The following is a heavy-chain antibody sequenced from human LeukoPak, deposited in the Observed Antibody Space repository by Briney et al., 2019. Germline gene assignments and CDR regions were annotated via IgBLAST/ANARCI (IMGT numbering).Heavy chain of an antibody. CDR1: GGSISSYY. V-gene: IGHV4-59*12. CDR3: ARDRYYYDSSGYLFDY. CDR2: IYYSGST. D-gene: IGHD3-22*01. Sequence: SETLSLTCTVSGGSISSYYWSWIRQPPGKGLEWIGYIYYSGSTNYNPSLKSRVTISVETSKNQFSLKLSSVTAADTAVYYCARDRYYYDSSGYLFDYWGQGTLVTVSS. J-gene: IGHJ4*02.